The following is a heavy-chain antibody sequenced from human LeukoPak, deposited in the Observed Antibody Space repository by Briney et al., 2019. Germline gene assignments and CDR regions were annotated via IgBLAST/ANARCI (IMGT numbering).Heavy chain of an antibody. J-gene: IGHJ3*02. CDR1: GYTFTSYD. CDR3: ARADNDFWSGYDAFDN. Sequence: ASVKVSCKASGYTFTSYDINWVRQATGQGLEWMGWMNPNSGNTGYAQKFQGRVTMTRNTSISTAYMELSGLRSEDTAVYYCARADNDFWSGYDAFDNWGQGTMVTVSS. D-gene: IGHD3-3*01. CDR2: MNPNSGNT. V-gene: IGHV1-8*01.